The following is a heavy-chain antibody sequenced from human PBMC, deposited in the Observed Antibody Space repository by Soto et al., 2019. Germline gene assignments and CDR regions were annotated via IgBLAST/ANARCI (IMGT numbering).Heavy chain of an antibody. CDR3: ASPRQGNYDFLSGYYALDY. D-gene: IGHD3-3*01. Sequence: SETLSLACTVSGASISSSRSYWGWVRQPPGKGLEWIVSFYYTGGTYSTYYNPSLKSRVTISVDTSKSQFSLNLRSVTAADTAVYYCASPRQGNYDFLSGYYALDYWGQGTLVTVSS. CDR1: GASISSSRSY. V-gene: IGHV4-39*01. J-gene: IGHJ4*02. CDR2: FYYTGGT.